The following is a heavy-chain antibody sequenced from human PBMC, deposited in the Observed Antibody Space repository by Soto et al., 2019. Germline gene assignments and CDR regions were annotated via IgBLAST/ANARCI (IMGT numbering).Heavy chain of an antibody. CDR2: IYYSGST. D-gene: IGHD2-15*01. CDR3: ARPTYHSGSPFDY. Sequence: SETLSLTCTVSGGSISSYYWSWIRQPPGKGLEWIGYIYYSGSTNYNPSLKSRVTISVDTSKNQFSLKLSSVTAADTAVYYCARPTYHSGSPFDYWGQGTLVTVSS. V-gene: IGHV4-59*01. J-gene: IGHJ4*02. CDR1: GGSISSYY.